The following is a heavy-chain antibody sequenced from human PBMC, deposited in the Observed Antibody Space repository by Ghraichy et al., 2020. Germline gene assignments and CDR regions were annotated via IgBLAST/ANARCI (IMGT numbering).Heavy chain of an antibody. CDR1: GFTFSSYG. Sequence: GESLNISCAASGFTFSSYGMHWVRQAPGKGLEWVAVIWYDGSNKYYADSVKGRFTISRDNSKNTLYLQMNSLRAEDTAVYYCARSYILTGYPIPGYWGQGTLVTVSS. CDR3: ARSYILTGYPIPGY. V-gene: IGHV3-33*01. CDR2: IWYDGSNK. J-gene: IGHJ4*02. D-gene: IGHD3-9*01.